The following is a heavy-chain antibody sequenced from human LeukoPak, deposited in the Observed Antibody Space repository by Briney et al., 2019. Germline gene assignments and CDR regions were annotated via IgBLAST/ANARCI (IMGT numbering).Heavy chain of an antibody. D-gene: IGHD3-22*01. CDR1: GYMFTSYG. Sequence: ASVKVSCKASGYMFTSYGISLVRQAPGQGLEWMGWISAYNGNTNYAQKLQGRVTMTTDTSTSTAYMELRSLRSDDTAVYYCARGSKYYYDSCGYPYWGQGTLVTVSS. CDR3: ARGSKYYYDSCGYPY. J-gene: IGHJ4*02. CDR2: ISAYNGNT. V-gene: IGHV1-18*01.